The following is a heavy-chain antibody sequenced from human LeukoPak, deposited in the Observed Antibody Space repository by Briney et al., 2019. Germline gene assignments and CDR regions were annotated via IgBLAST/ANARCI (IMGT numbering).Heavy chain of an antibody. CDR1: GFTFSSYS. D-gene: IGHD3-9*01. Sequence: EGSLRLSCAASGFTFSSYSMNWVRQAPGKGLEWVSSISSSSSYIYYADSVKGRFTISRDNAKNSLYLQMNSLRAEDTAVYYCARVRTDILTGYRIDYWGQGTLVTVSS. CDR3: ARVRTDILTGYRIDY. CDR2: ISSSSSYI. V-gene: IGHV3-21*01. J-gene: IGHJ4*02.